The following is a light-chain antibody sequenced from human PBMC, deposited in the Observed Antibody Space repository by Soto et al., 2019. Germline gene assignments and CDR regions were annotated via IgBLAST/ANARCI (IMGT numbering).Light chain of an antibody. CDR3: QQSYTTRWT. Sequence: DIQMTQSPSSLSASVGERVTITCRASQSISKSLNWYQQKAGKAPRLLIYSSSRLQGGVPSRFSGSGSVTDFTLSISSLQPEDFATYYCQQSYTTRWTFGQGTKV. V-gene: IGKV1-39*01. CDR2: SSS. J-gene: IGKJ1*01. CDR1: QSISKS.